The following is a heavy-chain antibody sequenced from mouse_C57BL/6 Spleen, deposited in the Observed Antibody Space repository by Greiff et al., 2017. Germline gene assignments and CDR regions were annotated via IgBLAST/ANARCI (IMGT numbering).Heavy chain of an antibody. D-gene: IGHD1-1*01. CDR2: ISSGSSTI. Sequence: EVKLVESGGGLVKPGGSLKLSCAASGFTFSDYGMHWVRQAPEKGLEWVAYISSGSSTIYYADTVKGRFTISRDNAKNTLFLQMTSLRSEDTAMYYCARPGTTVVEDAMDYWGQGTSVTVSS. CDR1: GFTFSDYG. V-gene: IGHV5-17*01. CDR3: ARPGTTVVEDAMDY. J-gene: IGHJ4*01.